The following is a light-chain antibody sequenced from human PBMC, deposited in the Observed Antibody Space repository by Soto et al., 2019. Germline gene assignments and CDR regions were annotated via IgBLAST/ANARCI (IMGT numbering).Light chain of an antibody. J-gene: IGKJ1*01. Sequence: EIVLTQSPGTLSLSPGERATLSCRASQSVSSSYLAWYQQKTGQAPRLLIYGASTRATGIPDRFSGSGSGTDFTLTISTLEPEEFAGYYCQQYGSSRWTFGQGTKVEFK. CDR1: QSVSSSY. V-gene: IGKV3-20*01. CDR2: GAS. CDR3: QQYGSSRWT.